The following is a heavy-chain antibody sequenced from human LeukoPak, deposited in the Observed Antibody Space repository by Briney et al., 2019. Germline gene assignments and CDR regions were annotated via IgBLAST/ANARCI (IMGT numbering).Heavy chain of an antibody. V-gene: IGHV3-48*03. Sequence: GGSLRLSCAASGFTFSGYEMNWVRQAPGKGLEWVSYISSSGSTIYYADSVKGRFTISRDNAKNSLYLQMNSLRAEDTAVYYCARNGYYDILTGYYNSHYFDYWGQGTLVTVSS. CDR3: ARNGYYDILTGYYNSHYFDY. J-gene: IGHJ4*02. D-gene: IGHD3-9*01. CDR1: GFTFSGYE. CDR2: ISSSGSTI.